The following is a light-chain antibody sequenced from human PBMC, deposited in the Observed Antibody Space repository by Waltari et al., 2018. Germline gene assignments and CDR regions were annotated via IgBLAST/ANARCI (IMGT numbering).Light chain of an antibody. V-gene: IGLV2-14*03. CDR3: TSYATGSSYI. CDR1: SNDVGGYNY. J-gene: IGLJ1*01. CDR2: DVS. Sequence: QSALTQPASVSGSPGQSITISCTGTSNDVGGYNYVSWYQQHPGKAPKLMIYDVSDRPSGVSNRFSGSKSGNMASLTISGLQAEDEAEYYCTSYATGSSYIFGGGTKVTVL.